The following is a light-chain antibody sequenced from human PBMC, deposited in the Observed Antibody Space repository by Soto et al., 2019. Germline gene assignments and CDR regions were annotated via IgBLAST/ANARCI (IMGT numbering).Light chain of an antibody. V-gene: IGKV1-33*01. CDR3: QQYDNLPIT. CDR1: QDIRNY. CDR2: DAS. J-gene: IGKJ5*01. Sequence: DIQMTQSPSSLSASEGDRVSIRCQASQDIRNYLNWYQQKPGKAPKLLIYDASNLETGVPSRFSGSGSGTHFDLTISSLQPEVIATYYCQQYDNLPITFGQGTRLEI.